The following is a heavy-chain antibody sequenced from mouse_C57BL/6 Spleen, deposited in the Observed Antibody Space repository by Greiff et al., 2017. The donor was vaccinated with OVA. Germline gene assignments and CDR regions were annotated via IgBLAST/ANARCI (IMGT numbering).Heavy chain of an antibody. V-gene: IGHV1-53*01. D-gene: IGHD1-1*01. CDR3: ARSPLTTVVATDFDY. CDR1: GYTFTSYW. CDR2: INPSNGGT. J-gene: IGHJ2*01. Sequence: VQLQQSGTELVKPGASVKLSCKASGYTFTSYWMHWVKQRPGQGLEWIGNINPSNGGTNYNEKFKSKATLTVDKSSSTAYMQLSSLTSEDSAVYYCARSPLTTVVATDFDYWGQGTTLTVSS.